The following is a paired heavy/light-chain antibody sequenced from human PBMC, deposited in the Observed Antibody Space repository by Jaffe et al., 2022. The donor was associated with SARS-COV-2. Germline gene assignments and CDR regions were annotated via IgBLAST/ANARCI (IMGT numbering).Heavy chain of an antibody. CDR2: ISYDGGYE. CDR3: ARDGVLNGLDI. J-gene: IGHJ3*02. CDR1: GFRFSDYA. D-gene: IGHD2-8*01. Sequence: QVQLVESGGGVVQPGRSLRLSCAASGFRFSDYAMYWVRQAPGKGLEWVAVISYDGGYEFYTDSVKGRFTISRDNSMNSLFLQMNSLRTVDTAIYYCARDGVLNGLDIWGQGTRVTVSS. V-gene: IGHV3-30*04.
Light chain of an antibody. CDR1: SSNIDFNT. V-gene: IGLV1-44*01. Sequence: QSVLTQPPSASGTPGQRVTISCSGSSSNIDFNTVSWYQQLPGTAPKLLIYGHNQRPSGVPDRFSGTVSGTSASLAISGLQSDDEADYYCAAWDDSLNGPVFGGGTKLTVL. J-gene: IGLJ3*02. CDR3: AAWDDSLNGPV. CDR2: GHN.